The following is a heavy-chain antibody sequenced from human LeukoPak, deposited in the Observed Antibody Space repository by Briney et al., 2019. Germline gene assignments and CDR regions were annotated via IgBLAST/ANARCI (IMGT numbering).Heavy chain of an antibody. CDR2: ISSSSSTI. CDR1: GFNFNIYS. V-gene: IGHV3-48*02. J-gene: IGHJ3*02. Sequence: PGGSLRLSCAASGFNFNIYSMNWVRQAPGKGPEWLAYISSSSSTIYYTGSVKGRFTVSRDNAKNSLYLQMNSLRDEDTAVYYCARDRCSGGNCYSNDAFDIWGQGTMVTVSS. CDR3: ARDRCSGGNCYSNDAFDI. D-gene: IGHD2-15*01.